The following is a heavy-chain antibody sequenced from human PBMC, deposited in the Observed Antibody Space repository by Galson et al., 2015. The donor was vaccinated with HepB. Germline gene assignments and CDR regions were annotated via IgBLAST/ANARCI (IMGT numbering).Heavy chain of an antibody. D-gene: IGHD4-11*01. CDR2: IYSGGST. J-gene: IGHJ4*02. V-gene: IGHV3-53*01. Sequence: SLRLSCAASGFTVSSNYMSWVRQAPGKGLEWVSVIYSGGSTYYADSVKGRFTISRDNSKNTLYLQMNSLRAEDTAVYYCARDLRSREYSNGFDYWGQGTLVTVSS. CDR3: ARDLRSREYSNGFDY. CDR1: GFTVSSNY.